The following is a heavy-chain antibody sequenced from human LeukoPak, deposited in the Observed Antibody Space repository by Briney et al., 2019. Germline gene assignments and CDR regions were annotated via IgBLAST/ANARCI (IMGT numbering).Heavy chain of an antibody. CDR3: AGTIAVAAYDAFDI. V-gene: IGHV5-51*01. CDR2: IYPGDSDT. J-gene: IGHJ3*02. Sequence: GESLKISCKCSGYSFTSYWIGWVRQMPGKGLEWMGIIYPGDSDTRYSPSFQGQVTISADKSISTAYLQWSSLEASDTAMYYCAGTIAVAAYDAFDIWGQGTMVTVSS. CDR1: GYSFTSYW. D-gene: IGHD6-19*01.